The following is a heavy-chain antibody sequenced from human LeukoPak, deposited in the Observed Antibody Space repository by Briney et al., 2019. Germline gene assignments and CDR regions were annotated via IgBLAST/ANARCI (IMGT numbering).Heavy chain of an antibody. Sequence: PSETLSLTCTVSGGSISSGGYYWSWIRQHPGKGLEWIGYIYYSGSTYYNPSLKSRVTISVDTSKNQFSLKLSSVTAADTAVYYCARAGAPRGYYDSSGYYGYWGQGTLVTVSS. D-gene: IGHD3-22*01. CDR1: GGSISSGGYY. J-gene: IGHJ4*02. CDR2: IYYSGST. CDR3: ARAGAPRGYYDSSGYYGY. V-gene: IGHV4-31*03.